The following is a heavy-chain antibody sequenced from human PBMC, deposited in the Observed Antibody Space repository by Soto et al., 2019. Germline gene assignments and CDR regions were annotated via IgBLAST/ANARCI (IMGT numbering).Heavy chain of an antibody. CDR1: GFSLSTSAVV. D-gene: IGHD3-10*01. CDR3: THSLTRVRGQVLEYFQH. V-gene: IGHV2-5*02. Sequence: QITLKESGPTLLKPTQTLTLTCTFSGFSLSTSAVVVGWIRQPPGKALEWLALIYGDDDKRYSPSLKSRLTSTNDTSKNQVVLTMTNMDPLDTATYFCTHSLTRVRGQVLEYFQHRGRGTLLTVSS. CDR2: IYGDDDK. J-gene: IGHJ1*01.